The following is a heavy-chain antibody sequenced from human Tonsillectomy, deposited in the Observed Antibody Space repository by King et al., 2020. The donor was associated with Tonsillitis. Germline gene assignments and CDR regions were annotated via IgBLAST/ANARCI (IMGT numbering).Heavy chain of an antibody. Sequence: QLVQSGAEVEKPGSSVKVSCKASGGTFSSYAISWVRQAPGQGLEWMGGIIPIFGTANYAQKFQGRVTITADESTSTAYMELSSLRSEDTAVYYCARRDAGAHYGSGRRGSGAHYYYGMDVWGQGTTVTVSS. CDR1: GGTFSSYA. D-gene: IGHD3-10*01. CDR2: IIPIFGTA. V-gene: IGHV1-69*01. J-gene: IGHJ6*02. CDR3: ARRDAGAHYGSGRRGSGAHYYYGMDV.